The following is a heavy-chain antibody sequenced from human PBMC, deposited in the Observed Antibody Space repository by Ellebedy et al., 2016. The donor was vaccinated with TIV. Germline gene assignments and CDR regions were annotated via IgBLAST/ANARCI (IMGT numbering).Heavy chain of an antibody. CDR1: GYTFSSFF. CDR2: ISAYNGNT. J-gene: IGHJ4*02. D-gene: IGHD1-26*01. Sequence: AASVKVSCKASGYTFSSFFMHWVRQAPGQGLEWMGWISAYNGNTNYAQKLQGRVTMTRDTSTSTVYMELSSLRSEDTAVYYCARGVGETYYFDYWGQGTLVTVSS. CDR3: ARGVGETYYFDY. V-gene: IGHV1-18*04.